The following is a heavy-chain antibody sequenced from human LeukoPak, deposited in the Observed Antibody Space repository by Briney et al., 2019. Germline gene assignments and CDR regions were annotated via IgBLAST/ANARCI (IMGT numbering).Heavy chain of an antibody. D-gene: IGHD4-17*01. CDR1: GGSISSYY. CDR2: IYYSGST. Sequence: SETLSLTCTASGGSISSYYWSWIRQPPGKGLEWIGYIYYSGSTNYNPSLKSRVTISVDTSKNQFSLKLSSVTAADTAVYYCARVRTHYGDYAFFDYWGQGTLVTVSS. J-gene: IGHJ4*02. CDR3: ARVRTHYGDYAFFDY. V-gene: IGHV4-59*01.